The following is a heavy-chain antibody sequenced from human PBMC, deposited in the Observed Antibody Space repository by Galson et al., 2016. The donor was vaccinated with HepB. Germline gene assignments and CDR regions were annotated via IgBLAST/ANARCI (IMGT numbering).Heavy chain of an antibody. Sequence: SETLSLTCTVSGGSLSPDSWTWIRQSPGKGLEWIGYIFYRGSTSYNPSLKSRVTISVDTSISTAYLELRGLRSEDTAVYYCARFMEWSDYWGQGTLVIVSS. D-gene: IGHD3-3*01. V-gene: IGHV4-59*01. CDR3: ARFMEWSDY. CDR2: IFYRGST. J-gene: IGHJ4*02. CDR1: GGSLSPDS.